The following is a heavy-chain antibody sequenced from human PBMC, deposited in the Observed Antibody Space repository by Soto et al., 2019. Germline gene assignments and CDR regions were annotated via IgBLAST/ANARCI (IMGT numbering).Heavy chain of an antibody. CDR3: ARAKAPLYSSSWYWFDP. D-gene: IGHD6-13*01. CDR2: IYYSGST. Sequence: SETLSLTCTVSGGSISSGGYYWSWIRQPPGKGLEWIGYIYYSGSTYYNPSLKSRVTISVDTSKNQFSLKLSSVTAADTAVYYCARAKAPLYSSSWYWFDPWGQGTLVTVSS. CDR1: GGSISSGGYY. J-gene: IGHJ5*02. V-gene: IGHV4-30-4*01.